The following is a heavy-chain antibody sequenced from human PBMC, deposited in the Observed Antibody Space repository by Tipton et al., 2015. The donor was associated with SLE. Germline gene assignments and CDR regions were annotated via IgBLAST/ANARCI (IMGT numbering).Heavy chain of an antibody. CDR3: ARRILWYIDL. J-gene: IGHJ2*01. CDR2: LFYYNGNT. V-gene: IGHV4-61*05. CDR1: GGSISSSSYY. Sequence: TLSLTCTVSGGSISSSSYYWGWIRQPPGKGLEWIGYLFYYNGNTNYNPSLKSRVILSSDMAKNQFSLKMNSVTAADTAVYYCARRILWYIDLWGRGALVTVSS.